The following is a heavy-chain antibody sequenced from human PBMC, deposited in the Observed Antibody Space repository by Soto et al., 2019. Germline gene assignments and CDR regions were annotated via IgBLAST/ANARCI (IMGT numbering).Heavy chain of an antibody. CDR3: ARHDTGMMDV. V-gene: IGHV5-51*01. Sequence: EASRQVSCQVSGWSFTSYWIGWVRQMNGKGLEWMGIIYPGDSDTRYSPSFQGQVTISADKSISTAYLQWSSLKASDTAMYYCARHDTGMMDVWGQGTTVTVS. CDR1: GWSFTSYW. D-gene: IGHD5-18*01. CDR2: IYPGDSDT. J-gene: IGHJ6*01.